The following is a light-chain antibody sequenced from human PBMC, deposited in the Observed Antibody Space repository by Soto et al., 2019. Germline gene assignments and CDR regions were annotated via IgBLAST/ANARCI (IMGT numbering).Light chain of an antibody. CDR3: QQYGSSSRT. J-gene: IGKJ1*01. V-gene: IGKV3-20*01. CDR2: GAS. Sequence: EIVLTQSPGTLSLSPGERATLSCRASQSVSSYLAWYQQKPGQAPRRLIYGASIRATGIPDRFSGSGSGTDFTLTISRLEPEDFAVYCCQQYGSSSRTFGQGTKVEIK. CDR1: QSVSSY.